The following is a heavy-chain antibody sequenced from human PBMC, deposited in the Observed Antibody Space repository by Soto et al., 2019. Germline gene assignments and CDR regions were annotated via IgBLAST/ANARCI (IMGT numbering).Heavy chain of an antibody. V-gene: IGHV1-18*04. CDR2: ISAYNGNT. CDR3: ATIRLTIFGVVIEYYFDD. D-gene: IGHD3-3*01. J-gene: IGHJ4*02. Sequence: ASVQVSCKASGYTFTSYGISWVRQAPGQGLEWMGWISAYNGNTNYAQKLQGRVTMTTDTSTSTAYMELRSLRSDETAVYYCATIRLTIFGVVIEYYFDDWGQGTLVT. CDR1: GYTFTSYG.